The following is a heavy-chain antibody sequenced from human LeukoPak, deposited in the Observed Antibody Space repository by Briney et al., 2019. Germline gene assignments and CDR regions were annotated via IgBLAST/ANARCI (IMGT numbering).Heavy chain of an antibody. J-gene: IGHJ6*02. V-gene: IGHV1-2*02. CDR2: INPISGGT. CDR1: GYTFTDYY. Sequence: ASVKVSCKASGYTFTDYYLHWVRQAPGQGLEWMGWINPISGGTNYAQKFQGSVTMTGDASITTVYMELSSLRSDDTAVYYCASLGATTIHYYGMDVWGQGTTVTVSS. D-gene: IGHD1-26*01. CDR3: ASLGATTIHYYGMDV.